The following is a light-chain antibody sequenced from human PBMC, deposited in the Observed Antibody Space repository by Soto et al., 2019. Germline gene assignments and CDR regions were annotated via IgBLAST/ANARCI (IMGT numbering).Light chain of an antibody. V-gene: IGKV3-20*01. CDR2: GAS. CDR1: QSVSATH. Sequence: IVLTQSPGTLSLSPGERATLSCRASQSVSATHLAWYQQKPGQAPRLLLYGASTRATGIPDRFSGCGSGTDFTLTISRXEPEDFAVFYCQHYGSSPLTFGGGTKVDIK. CDR3: QHYGSSPLT. J-gene: IGKJ4*01.